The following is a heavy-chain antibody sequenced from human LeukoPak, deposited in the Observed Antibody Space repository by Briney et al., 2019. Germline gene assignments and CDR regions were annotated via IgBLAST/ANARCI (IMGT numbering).Heavy chain of an antibody. V-gene: IGHV1-18*01. CDR1: GFTFTSYG. Sequence: GASVKVSCKASGFTFTSYGISWVRQAPGQGLEWMGWISAYNGNTNYAQRLQGRVTMTRDTSTSTVYMELSSLRSEDTAVYYCASGVTTGYWGQGTLVTVSS. D-gene: IGHD1-1*01. CDR3: ASGVTTGY. CDR2: ISAYNGNT. J-gene: IGHJ4*02.